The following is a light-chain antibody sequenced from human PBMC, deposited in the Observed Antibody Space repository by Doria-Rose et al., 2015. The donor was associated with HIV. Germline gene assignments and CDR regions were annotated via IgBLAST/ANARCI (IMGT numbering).Light chain of an antibody. V-gene: IGKV3-20*01. CDR2: DGS. Sequence: TQSPGTLSLSPGERATLSCRASQSFSSTYLAWYQPKPGQAPSLLIYDGSTRATGIPDRFSASESGADFTLTINRLEPEDFALYYCHQYGTSWTFGQGTKVEI. CDR1: QSFSSTY. J-gene: IGKJ1*01. CDR3: HQYGTSWT.